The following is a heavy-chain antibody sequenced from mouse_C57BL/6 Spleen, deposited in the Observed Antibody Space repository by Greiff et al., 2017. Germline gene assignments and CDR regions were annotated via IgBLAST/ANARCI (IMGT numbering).Heavy chain of an antibody. CDR1: GYTFTSYG. D-gene: IGHD2-4*01. CDR2: IYPRSGNT. Sequence: VQLQQSGAELARPGASVKLSCKASGYTFTSYGISWVKQRTGQGLEWIGEIYPRSGNTYYNEKFKGKATLTADKSSSTAYMELRSLTSEDSAVYFCARGEGITGGYYAMDYWGQGTSVTVCS. V-gene: IGHV1-81*01. J-gene: IGHJ4*01. CDR3: ARGEGITGGYYAMDY.